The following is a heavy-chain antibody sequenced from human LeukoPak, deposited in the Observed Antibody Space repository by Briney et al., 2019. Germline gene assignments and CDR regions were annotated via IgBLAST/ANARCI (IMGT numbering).Heavy chain of an antibody. D-gene: IGHD5-24*01. CDR3: ARDALKDGYNYVGY. V-gene: IGHV1-69*13. Sequence: SVKVSCKASGGTFSSYAISWVRQAPGQGLEWMGGIIPIFGTANYAQKFQGRVTITADESTSTAYMELSSLRSEDTPVYYCARDALKDGYNYVGYWGQGTLVTVSS. CDR1: GGTFSSYA. CDR2: IIPIFGTA. J-gene: IGHJ4*02.